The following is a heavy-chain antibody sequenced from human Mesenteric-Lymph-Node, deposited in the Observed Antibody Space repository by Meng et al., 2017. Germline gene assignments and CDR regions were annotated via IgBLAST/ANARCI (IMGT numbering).Heavy chain of an antibody. CDR3: ASSVYYGDYYFDY. Sequence: QVQLPESGPGLLQPSESLSLTCTVSGGSISSYYWSWIRQPPGKGLEWIGYIYYSGGTNYNPSLKSRVTISVDTSKNQFSLKLSSVTATDTAVYYCASSVYYGDYYFDYWGQGTLVTVSS. J-gene: IGHJ4*02. CDR1: GGSISSYY. D-gene: IGHD4-17*01. CDR2: IYYSGGT. V-gene: IGHV4-59*01.